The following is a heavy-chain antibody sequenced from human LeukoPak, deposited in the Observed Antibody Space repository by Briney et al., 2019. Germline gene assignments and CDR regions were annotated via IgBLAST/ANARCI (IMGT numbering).Heavy chain of an antibody. Sequence: ASVKVSCKASGYTFTSYGLSWVRQAPGQGLKWMGWICAYNGNTNYAQKFQGRVTMTTDTSTSTAYMELRSLRSDDTAVYYCARDPFNSLAVRKGGWFDPWGQGTLVTVSS. V-gene: IGHV1-18*04. CDR3: ARDPFNSLAVRKGGWFDP. CDR2: ICAYNGNT. J-gene: IGHJ5*02. D-gene: IGHD3-10*01. CDR1: GYTFTSYG.